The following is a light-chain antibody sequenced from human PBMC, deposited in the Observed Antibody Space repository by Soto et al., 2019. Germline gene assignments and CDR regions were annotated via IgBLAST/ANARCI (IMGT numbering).Light chain of an antibody. CDR2: AAY. Sequence: DIQMTQSPSSLSASVGDRVTITCRASQSISNYLNWYQHKPGQAPELLIYAAYSLQSGVPSRFSGSGSGTDFALTISSLQPEDFATYYCQQSYSSPHTFGQGTKLEIK. J-gene: IGKJ2*01. CDR3: QQSYSSPHT. CDR1: QSISNY. V-gene: IGKV1-39*01.